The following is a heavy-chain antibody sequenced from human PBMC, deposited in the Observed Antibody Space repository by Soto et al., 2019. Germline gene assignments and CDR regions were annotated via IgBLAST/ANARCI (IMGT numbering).Heavy chain of an antibody. V-gene: IGHV3-30*02. CDR1: GFTFSSYG. CDR3: AKDSRIVVVTAPYDY. CDR2: IWYDGSNK. Sequence: GGSLRLSCAASGFTFSSYGMHWVRQAPGKGLDWVAVIWYDGSNKYYADSVKGRFTISRDNSKNTLYLQMNSLRAEDTAVYYCAKDSRIVVVTAPYDYWGQGTLVTVSS. J-gene: IGHJ4*02. D-gene: IGHD2-21*02.